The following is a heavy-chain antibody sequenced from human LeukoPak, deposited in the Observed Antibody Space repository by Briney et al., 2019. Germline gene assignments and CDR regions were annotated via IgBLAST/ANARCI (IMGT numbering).Heavy chain of an antibody. CDR2: ISAYNGNT. V-gene: IGHV1-18*01. CDR1: GYTFTSYG. D-gene: IGHD3-10*01. CDR3: AREYYYGSGSYFPDAFDI. J-gene: IGHJ3*02. Sequence: ASVKVSFKASGYTFTSYGISWVRQAPGQGREWMGWISAYNGNTNYAQKLQGRVTMTTDTSTSTAYMELRSLRSDDTAVYYCAREYYYGSGSYFPDAFDIWGQGTMVTVAS.